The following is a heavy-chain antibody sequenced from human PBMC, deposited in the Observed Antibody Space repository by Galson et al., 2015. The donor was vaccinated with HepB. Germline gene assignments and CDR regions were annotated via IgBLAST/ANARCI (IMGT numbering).Heavy chain of an antibody. J-gene: IGHJ4*02. V-gene: IGHV3-74*01. CDR3: ARFATPYQLPMSS. CDR2: INSDGSST. Sequence: SLRLSCAASGFTLSSYWMHWVRQAPGKGLVWVSRINSDGSSTSYADSVKGRFTISRDNAKNTLYLQMNSLRAEDTAVYYCARFATPYQLPMSSWGQGTLVTVSS. D-gene: IGHD2-2*01. CDR1: GFTLSSYW.